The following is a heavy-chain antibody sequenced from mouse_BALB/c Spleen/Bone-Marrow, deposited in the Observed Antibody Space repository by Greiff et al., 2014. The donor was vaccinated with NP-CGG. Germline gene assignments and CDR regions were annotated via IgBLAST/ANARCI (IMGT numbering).Heavy chain of an antibody. CDR1: GYTFTYYT. CDR2: INPSSGYT. D-gene: IGHD2-4*01. Sequence: SAAELARPGASVKMSCKTSGYTFTYYTMHWVKQRPGQGLEWIGYINPSSGYTDYSQKFKDKTTLTTDKSSSTAYLQLSSLTSEDSAVYYCVRENYDYDGDAMDYWGQGTSVTVSS. V-gene: IGHV1-4*02. J-gene: IGHJ4*01. CDR3: VRENYDYDGDAMDY.